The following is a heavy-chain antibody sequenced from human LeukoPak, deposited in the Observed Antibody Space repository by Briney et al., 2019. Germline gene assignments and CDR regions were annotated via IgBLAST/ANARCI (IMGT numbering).Heavy chain of an antibody. V-gene: IGHV3-9*01. CDR1: GFSFDDYA. Sequence: GGSLRLSCAASGFSFDDYAMHWVRQAPGKGLEWVSGINPNSGSIGYADSVKGRFTISRDNAKNSLYLQMNSLRAEDTALYYYARVLWNGDYPRFDYWGQGTLVTVSS. D-gene: IGHD4-17*01. J-gene: IGHJ4*02. CDR2: INPNSGSI. CDR3: ARVLWNGDYPRFDY.